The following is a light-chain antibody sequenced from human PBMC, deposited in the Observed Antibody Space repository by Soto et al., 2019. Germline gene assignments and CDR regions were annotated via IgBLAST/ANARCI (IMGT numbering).Light chain of an antibody. CDR1: SSDVGGYNY. J-gene: IGLJ1*01. Sequence: QSALTQPASVSGSPGQSITISCTGTSSDVGGYNYVSWYQQHPGKAPKLMIYDVTNRPSGISNRFSGSKSGNTASLTISGLQAEDEADYYCISYTSTRTYVFGTGTKVTVL. V-gene: IGLV2-14*01. CDR2: DVT. CDR3: ISYTSTRTYV.